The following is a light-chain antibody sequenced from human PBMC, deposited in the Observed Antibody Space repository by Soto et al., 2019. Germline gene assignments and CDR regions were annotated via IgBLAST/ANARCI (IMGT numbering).Light chain of an antibody. V-gene: IGKV3-20*01. CDR3: QQYGGSPQGT. CDR1: QILSGTF. Sequence: IVLTQSPGTLSLSPGESATLSCRAGQILSGTFLAWYQQKPGQPPRLLIYGASSRAPDIPDRFTGSGPGTEVTLTISRLEPEDLAVCCCQQYGGSPQGTFGQGTKVHI. CDR2: GAS. J-gene: IGKJ1*01.